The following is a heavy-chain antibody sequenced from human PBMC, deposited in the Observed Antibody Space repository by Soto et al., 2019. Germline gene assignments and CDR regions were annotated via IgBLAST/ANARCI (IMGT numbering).Heavy chain of an antibody. CDR1: GGSISSGGYY. D-gene: IGHD2-2*01. Sequence: QVQLQESGPGLVKPSQTLSLTCTVSGGSISSGGYYWSWIRQHPGKGLEWIGYIYYSGSTYYNPSLKRRVTISVDTSKNQFSLKLSSVTAADTAVYYCARAVPAAIYYYGMDVWGQGTTVTVSS. V-gene: IGHV4-31*03. CDR3: ARAVPAAIYYYGMDV. J-gene: IGHJ6*02. CDR2: IYYSGST.